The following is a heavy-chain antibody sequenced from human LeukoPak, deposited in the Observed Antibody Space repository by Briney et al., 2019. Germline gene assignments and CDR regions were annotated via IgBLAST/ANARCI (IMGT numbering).Heavy chain of an antibody. CDR1: GYTFTSYE. J-gene: IGHJ5*01. CDR3: ARGSPKHDS. V-gene: IGHV1-8*01. CDR2: MNPNSGNI. Sequence: SVKVSCKASGYTFTSYEINWVRQATGQGLEWMGWMNPNSGNIGYAQKFQGRVTITRNTSISTAYMELSSLRSGDTAVYYCARGSPKHDSWGQGTLVTVSS.